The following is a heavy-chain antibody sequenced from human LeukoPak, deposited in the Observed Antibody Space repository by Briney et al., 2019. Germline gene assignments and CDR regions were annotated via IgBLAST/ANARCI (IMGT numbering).Heavy chain of an antibody. Sequence: NPSDTLSLTCTLCGRPLNGHCWSWIPQPTGEGLEWMGKINHSGTTTYTPPLNRRVPIQLDTPKVQFSRKLTSVTAADTAVYYCTRGKPETVFDNWGQGTLVTVSS. J-gene: IGHJ4*02. CDR1: GRPLNGHC. CDR3: TRGKPETVFDN. D-gene: IGHD2-21*02. V-gene: IGHV4-34*01. CDR2: INHSGTT.